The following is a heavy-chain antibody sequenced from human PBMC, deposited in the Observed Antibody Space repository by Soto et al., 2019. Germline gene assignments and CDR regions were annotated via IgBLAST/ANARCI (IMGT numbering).Heavy chain of an antibody. J-gene: IGHJ5*02. CDR2: IYHSGST. V-gene: IGHV4-30-2*01. CDR3: ARVPGP. CDR1: GGSISSGGYS. Sequence: PSETLSLTCTVSGGSISSGGYSWSWIRHPPGKGLEWIGYIYHSGSTYYNPSLKSRVTISVDRSKNQFSLKLSFVTVADTAVYYCARVPGPWGQGTLVTVSS.